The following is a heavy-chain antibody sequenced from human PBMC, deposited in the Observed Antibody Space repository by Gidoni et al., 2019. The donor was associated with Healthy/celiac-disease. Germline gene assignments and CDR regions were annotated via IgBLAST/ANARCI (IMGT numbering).Heavy chain of an antibody. CDR2: IDPSDSYT. CDR1: GYNFTSSW. Sequence: EVQLVQSGAEVKKPGESLRISCKGSGYNFTSSWINWVRQMPGKGLEWMGMIDPSDSYTNYSPSFQGHVTMSADRSISTAYLQWSSLKASDTAMYYCAKRLGYCSGGSCSDYYMDVWGKGTTVTVSS. D-gene: IGHD2-15*01. CDR3: AKRLGYCSGGSCSDYYMDV. J-gene: IGHJ6*03. V-gene: IGHV5-10-1*01.